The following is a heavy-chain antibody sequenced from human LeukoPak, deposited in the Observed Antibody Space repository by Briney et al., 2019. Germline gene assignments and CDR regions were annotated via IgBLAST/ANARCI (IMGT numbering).Heavy chain of an antibody. V-gene: IGHV3-7*01. CDR2: IKQDGSQK. CDR3: ARGGTYDI. CDR1: GFTSSRYW. J-gene: IGHJ3*02. Sequence: GGSLRLSCVASGFTSSRYWMTWFRQAPGKGLEWVANIKQDGSQKNYVDSVKGRFTISRDNAKKSLYLQMNSLRGEDTAVYFCARGGTYDIWGQGTRVTMSS.